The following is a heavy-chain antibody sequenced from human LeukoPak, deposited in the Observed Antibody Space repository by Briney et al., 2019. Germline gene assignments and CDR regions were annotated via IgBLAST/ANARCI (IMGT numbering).Heavy chain of an antibody. Sequence: GGSLRLSCVTSGFNFSDSRLTWVRQAPGKGLQWVANVNRDGTEKHFLDSVEGRFTISRDNAKKSLYLQMSSLRPQDTAVYFCVRGDWYFESWGQGTLVTVSS. J-gene: IGHJ4*02. D-gene: IGHD2-21*01. CDR1: GFNFSDSR. CDR2: VNRDGTEK. V-gene: IGHV3-7*04. CDR3: VRGDWYFES.